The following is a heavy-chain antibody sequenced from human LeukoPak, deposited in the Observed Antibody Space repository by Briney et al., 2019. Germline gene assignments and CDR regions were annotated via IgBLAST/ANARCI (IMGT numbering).Heavy chain of an antibody. V-gene: IGHV3-7*01. CDR1: GFTFSSYW. J-gene: IGHJ4*02. CDR2: IKQDGSEK. D-gene: IGHD3-3*01. Sequence: PGGPLRLSCAASGFTFSSYWMSWVRQAPGKGLEWVANIKQDGSEKYYVDPVKGRFTISRDNAKNSLYLQMNSLRAEDTAVYYCATGGGALDFWSGYFYYFDYWGQGTLVTVSS. CDR3: ATGGGALDFWSGYFYYFDY.